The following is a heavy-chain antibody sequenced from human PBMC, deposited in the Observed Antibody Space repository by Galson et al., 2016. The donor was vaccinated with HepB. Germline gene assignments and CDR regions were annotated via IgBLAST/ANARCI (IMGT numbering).Heavy chain of an antibody. J-gene: IGHJ5*02. CDR3: AKGGTYSSSKGWFDH. D-gene: IGHD6-13*01. CDR1: GFTFDDYD. V-gene: IGHV3-9*01. CDR2: ISWDSGTK. Sequence: SLRLSCAASGFTFDDYDMHWVRQAPGKGLEWVSGISWDSGTKCYADSVKGRFTISRDNSKNSLYLQMNSRRPEATALYYWAKGGTYSSSKGWFDHWGQGTLVTVSS.